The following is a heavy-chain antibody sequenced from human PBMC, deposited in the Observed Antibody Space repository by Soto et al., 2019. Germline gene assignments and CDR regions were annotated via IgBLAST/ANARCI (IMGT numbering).Heavy chain of an antibody. D-gene: IGHD5-12*01. J-gene: IGHJ6*02. V-gene: IGHV4-39*01. CDR2: IYHSGST. Sequence: QLQLQESGPGLVKPSETLSLTCTVSGGSISSSSYYWGWIRQPPGKGLEWIGSIYHSGSTYYNPSLKSRVTISVDTSKNQFSLKPSSVTAADTAVYYCATGGYSGYDYYYYYGMDVWGQGTTVTVSS. CDR1: GGSISSSSYY. CDR3: ATGGYSGYDYYYYYGMDV.